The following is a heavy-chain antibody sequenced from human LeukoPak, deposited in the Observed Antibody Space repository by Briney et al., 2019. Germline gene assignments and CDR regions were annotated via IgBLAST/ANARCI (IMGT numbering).Heavy chain of an antibody. V-gene: IGHV4/OR15-8*02. D-gene: IGHD1-26*01. Sequence: SETLSLTCGVSGGSISGTNWWSWVRQPPGQGLEWIGEISLAGQTNYNPSLNGRVTMSLDKSSNQLSLHLTSVTAADTATYFCSRESGPFCPFGYWGQGTLVVVSS. CDR1: GGSISGTNW. CDR3: SRESGPFCPFGY. J-gene: IGHJ4*02. CDR2: ISLAGQT.